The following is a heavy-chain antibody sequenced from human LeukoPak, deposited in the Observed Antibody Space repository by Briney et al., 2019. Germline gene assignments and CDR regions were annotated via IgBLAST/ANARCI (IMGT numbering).Heavy chain of an antibody. CDR3: AKVYNNYYALDV. CDR1: GFTFRNYA. V-gene: IGHV3-23*01. CDR2: ISASGGGT. J-gene: IGHJ6*02. Sequence: GGSLRLSCVASGFTFRNYAVSWVRQAPGKGLEWVSAISASGGGTFYAHSVKGRFTISRDNAKNTLYLQMNSLGADDTAIYYCAKVYNNYYALDVWGQGTTVTVS. D-gene: IGHD1-14*01.